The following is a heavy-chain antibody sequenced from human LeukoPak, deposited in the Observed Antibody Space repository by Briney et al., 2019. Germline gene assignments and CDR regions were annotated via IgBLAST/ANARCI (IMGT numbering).Heavy chain of an antibody. CDR3: ARLELGYYYYGMDV. CDR2: IIPIFGTA. Sequence: SVKVSCKASGGTFSSYAISWVRQAPGQGLEWMGGIIPIFGTANYAQKFQGRVTITADGSTSTAYMELSSLRSEDTAVYYCARLELGYYYYGMDVWGQGTTVTVSS. CDR1: GGTFSSYA. V-gene: IGHV1-69*13. J-gene: IGHJ6*02. D-gene: IGHD5-24*01.